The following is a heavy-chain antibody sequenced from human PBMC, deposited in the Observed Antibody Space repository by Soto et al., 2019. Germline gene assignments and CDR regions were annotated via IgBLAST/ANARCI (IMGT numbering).Heavy chain of an antibody. CDR2: ISAYNGNT. J-gene: IGHJ4*02. CDR3: ARPPPPPDY. CDR1: GYTFASYA. Sequence: QVQLVQSGAEVKKPGASVKVSCKASGYTFASYAISWMRQAPGQGLEWMGWISAYNGNTNYAQKLQGRVTMTPDTSTSTAYMELRSLRSDATAVYYCARPPPPPDYWGQGTLVTVSS. V-gene: IGHV1-18*01.